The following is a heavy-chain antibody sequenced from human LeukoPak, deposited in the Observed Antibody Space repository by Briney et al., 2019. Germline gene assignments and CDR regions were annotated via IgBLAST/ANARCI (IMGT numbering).Heavy chain of an antibody. D-gene: IGHD5-24*01. V-gene: IGHV1-18*04. CDR2: ISAYNGNT. CDR1: GYTFTSYG. J-gene: IGHJ4*02. Sequence: ASVKVSCKASGYTFTSYGISWVRQAPGQGLEWMGWISAYNGNTNYAQKPQGRVTMTTDTSTSTAYMELRSLRSDDTAVYYCAIMPDGYTFDYWGQGTLVTVSS. CDR3: AIMPDGYTFDY.